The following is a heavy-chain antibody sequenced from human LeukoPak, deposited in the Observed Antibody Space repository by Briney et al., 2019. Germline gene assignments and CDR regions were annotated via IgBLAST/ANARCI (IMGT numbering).Heavy chain of an antibody. Sequence: ASVKVSCKASGYTFTNFYIHWERQAPGQGLEWMGIINPSGGSTSYAQKFQGRVTMTRDTSTSTLYMELSSLRSEDTAVYYCARGAPGYSYGFWGQGTLVTVSS. D-gene: IGHD5-18*01. V-gene: IGHV1-46*01. CDR1: GYTFTNFY. J-gene: IGHJ4*02. CDR3: ARGAPGYSYGF. CDR2: INPSGGST.